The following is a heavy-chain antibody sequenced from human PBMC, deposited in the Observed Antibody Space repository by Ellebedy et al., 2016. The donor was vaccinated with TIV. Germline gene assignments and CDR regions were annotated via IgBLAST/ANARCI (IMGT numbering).Heavy chain of an antibody. D-gene: IGHD3-9*01. CDR1: GFTFSSYG. CDR3: AREVVIYDMLTGYYSRYFQH. J-gene: IGHJ1*01. V-gene: IGHV3-33*01. Sequence: PGGSLRLSCAASGFTFSSYGMHWVRQAPGKGLEWVAVIWYDGSKKFYADSVSADSVKGRFTISRDNSKNTLYLQMNSLRAEDTAVYYCAREVVIYDMLTGYYSRYFQHWGQGTLVTVSS. CDR2: IWYDGSKK.